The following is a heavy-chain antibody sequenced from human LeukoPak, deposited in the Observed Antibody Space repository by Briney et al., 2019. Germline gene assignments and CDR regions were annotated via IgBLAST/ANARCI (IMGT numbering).Heavy chain of an antibody. CDR3: AKDPDDDFWSGYPYYFDY. J-gene: IGHJ4*02. CDR2: ISGSGGST. CDR1: GFTFSSYA. Sequence: PGGSLRLSCAASGFTFSSYAMSWVRQAPGKGLEWVSAISGSGGSTYYADSVKGRFTISRDNSKNTLYLQMNSLRAEDTAVYYCAKDPDDDFWSGYPYYFDYWGQGTLVTVSS. D-gene: IGHD3-3*01. V-gene: IGHV3-23*01.